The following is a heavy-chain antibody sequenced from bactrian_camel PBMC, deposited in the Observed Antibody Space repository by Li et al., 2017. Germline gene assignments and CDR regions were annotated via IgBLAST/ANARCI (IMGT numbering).Heavy chain of an antibody. V-gene: IGHV3S1*01. CDR3: AKVPPPYCAGLVSNPWVTATVGN. CDR2: IYPATGPE. D-gene: IGHD5*01. CDR1: SGLSNC. J-gene: IGHJ4*01. Sequence: HVQLVESGGGSVQAGGSLKLSCVASSGLSNCMGWFRQVPGKGRGGVASIYPATGPEYYGDSVKGRFTISRDNAKDTIYLQMNSLKPNDTGVYVCAKVPPPYCAGLVSNPWVTATVGNRGQGTQVTVS.